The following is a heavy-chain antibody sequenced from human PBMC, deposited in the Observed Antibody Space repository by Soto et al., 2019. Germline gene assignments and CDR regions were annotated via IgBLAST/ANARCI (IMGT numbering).Heavy chain of an antibody. CDR3: ARDGSNYYDSSGYRD. D-gene: IGHD3-22*01. Sequence: PGGFQRLCKAAFGFNFIDYDMSWIRKAPGQGLEWVSYVSSSGSTIYYADSVKGRFTISRDNAKNSLYLQMNSLRAEDTAVYYCARDGSNYYDSSGYRDWGQGTLVTVSS. V-gene: IGHV3-11*01. CDR2: VSSSGSTI. CDR1: GFNFIDYD. J-gene: IGHJ4*02.